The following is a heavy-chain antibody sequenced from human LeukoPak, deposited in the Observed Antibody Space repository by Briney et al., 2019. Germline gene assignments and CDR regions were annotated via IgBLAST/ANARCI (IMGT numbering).Heavy chain of an antibody. CDR1: GFTFSSYG. J-gene: IGHJ4*02. V-gene: IGHV3-30*03. Sequence: PGRSLRLSCAASGFTFSSYGMHWVRQAPGKGLEWVAVISYDGSNKYYADSVKGRFTISRDNSKNTLYLQMNSLRAEDTAGYYCARAAAPYSSPFDYWGQGTLVTVSS. D-gene: IGHD3-22*01. CDR3: ARAAAPYSSPFDY. CDR2: ISYDGSNK.